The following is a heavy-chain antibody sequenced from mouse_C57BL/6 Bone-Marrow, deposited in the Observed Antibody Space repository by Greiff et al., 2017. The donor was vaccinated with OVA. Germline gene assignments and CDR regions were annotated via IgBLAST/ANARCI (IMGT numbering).Heavy chain of an antibody. Sequence: VQLQQSGPELVKPGASVKISCKASGYAFSSSWLNWVKQRPGKGLEWIGRIYPGDGDTNYNGKFKGKATLTADKSSSTAYMQLSSLTSEDSAVYFCARGEPAQGYIGYWGQGTTLTVSA. CDR3: ARGEPAQGYIGY. CDR2: IYPGDGDT. CDR1: GYAFSSSW. V-gene: IGHV1-82*01. J-gene: IGHJ2*01.